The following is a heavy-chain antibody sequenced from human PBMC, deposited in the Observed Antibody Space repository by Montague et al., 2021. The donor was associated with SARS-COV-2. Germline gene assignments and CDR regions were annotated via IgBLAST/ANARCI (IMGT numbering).Heavy chain of an antibody. V-gene: IGHV3-21*01. CDR2: ISSSSTSI. CDR1: GFTFNSYS. J-gene: IGHJ4*02. Sequence: SLRLSCAASGFTFNSYSINWVRQAPGKGLEWVSSISSSSTSIYYADSVKGRFTISRDNAKNSLYLQMNSLRAEDTAVYYCYSGYDFGYWGQGTLVTVSS. D-gene: IGHD5-12*01. CDR3: YSGYDFGY.